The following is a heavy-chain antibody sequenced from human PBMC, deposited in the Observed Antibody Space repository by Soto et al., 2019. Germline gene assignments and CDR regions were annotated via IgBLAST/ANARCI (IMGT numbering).Heavy chain of an antibody. CDR3: ARFSGGSYNTYYFYYGMDV. D-gene: IGHD2-15*01. CDR2: ISAYNGNT. CDR1: GYTFTSYG. J-gene: IGHJ6*02. V-gene: IGHV1-18*04. Sequence: ASVKVSCKASGYTFTSYGISWVRQAPGQGLDWMGWISAYNGNTKYAQDLQGRVTMTTDTSTSTAYMELRSLRSDDTAMYYCARFSGGSYNTYYFYYGMDVWGQGTRSPSP.